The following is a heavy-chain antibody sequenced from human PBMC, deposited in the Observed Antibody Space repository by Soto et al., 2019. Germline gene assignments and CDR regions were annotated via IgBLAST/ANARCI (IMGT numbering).Heavy chain of an antibody. V-gene: IGHV3-30-3*01. Sequence: QVQLVESGGGVVQPGRSLRLSCAASGFTFSSYAMHWVRQAPGKGLEWVAVISYDGSNKYYADSVKGRFTISRDNSKNTLYLKMNSLRAEDTAVYYCARVLRFLEWAETYYYYYGMDVWGQGTTVTVSS. CDR2: ISYDGSNK. J-gene: IGHJ6*02. D-gene: IGHD3-3*01. CDR1: GFTFSSYA. CDR3: ARVLRFLEWAETYYYYYGMDV.